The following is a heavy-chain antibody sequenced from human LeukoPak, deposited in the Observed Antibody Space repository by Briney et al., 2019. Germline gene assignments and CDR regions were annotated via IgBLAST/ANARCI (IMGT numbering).Heavy chain of an antibody. D-gene: IGHD2-15*01. CDR3: ARASQLAVEDAFDI. Sequence: GESLKISCKGSGYSFTSYWIGWVRQMPGKGLEWMGIIYPGDSDTRYSPSFQGQVTISADKSISTAYLQWSSLKASDTATFYCARASQLAVEDAFDIWGQGTMVTVSS. J-gene: IGHJ3*02. CDR1: GYSFTSYW. CDR2: IYPGDSDT. V-gene: IGHV5-51*01.